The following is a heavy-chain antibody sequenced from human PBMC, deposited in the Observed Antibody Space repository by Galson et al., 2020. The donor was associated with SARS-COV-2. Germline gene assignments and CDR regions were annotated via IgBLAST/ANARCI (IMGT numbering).Heavy chain of an antibody. D-gene: IGHD4-17*01. CDR2: IFSDDEK. J-gene: IGHJ6*02. Sequence: SGPTLVKPTETLTLTCAVSGFSLSNARMGVSWIRQPPGKALEWLAHIFSDDEKSYSTSLKNRVTISKDTSESQVVLIMTNMDPVDTATYFCARIVYGGSGYYYYGFDVGGQGTTVTVSS. V-gene: IGHV2-26*01. CDR3: ARIVYGGSGYYYYGFDV. CDR1: GFSLSNARMG.